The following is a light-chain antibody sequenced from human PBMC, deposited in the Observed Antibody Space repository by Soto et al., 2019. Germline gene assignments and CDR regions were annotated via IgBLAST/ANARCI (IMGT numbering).Light chain of an antibody. V-gene: IGLV2-8*01. J-gene: IGLJ1*01. Sequence: QSALTQPPSASGSPGQSVTIYCTGTSSDVGAYNYVSWYQQYPGKVPRLMIYEVNKRPSGVPDRFSGSKSGNTASLTVSGLQAEDEADYYCTSYAGGNNVFGTGTKLTVL. CDR1: SSDVGAYNY. CDR3: TSYAGGNNV. CDR2: EVN.